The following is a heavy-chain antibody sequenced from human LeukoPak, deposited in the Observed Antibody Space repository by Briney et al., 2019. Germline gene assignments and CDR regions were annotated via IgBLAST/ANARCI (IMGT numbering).Heavy chain of an antibody. J-gene: IGHJ6*03. CDR3: ARRTVREVIITVGDYYYMDV. V-gene: IGHV1-2*02. Sequence: ASVKVSCKASGYTFTGYYMHWVRQAPGQGLEWMGWINPNSGGTNYAQKLQGRVTMTTDTSTSTAYMELRSLRSDDTAVYYCARRTVREVIITVGDYYYMDVWGKGTTVTISS. CDR2: INPNSGGT. D-gene: IGHD3-10*01. CDR1: GYTFTGYY.